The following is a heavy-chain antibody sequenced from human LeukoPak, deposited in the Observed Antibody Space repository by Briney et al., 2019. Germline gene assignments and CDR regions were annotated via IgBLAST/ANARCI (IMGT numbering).Heavy chain of an antibody. Sequence: GAPLRLSCAAGGITCSSYSMILVRQAPGERLEWVSYISSSSSTIYYADSVKGRFTISRDNAKNSLYLQMNSLRAEDTAVYYCARGEDSSGYPTHQLDYWGQGTLVTVSS. CDR3: ARGEDSSGYPTHQLDY. CDR1: GITCSSYS. J-gene: IGHJ4*02. CDR2: ISSSSSTI. D-gene: IGHD3-22*01. V-gene: IGHV3-48*01.